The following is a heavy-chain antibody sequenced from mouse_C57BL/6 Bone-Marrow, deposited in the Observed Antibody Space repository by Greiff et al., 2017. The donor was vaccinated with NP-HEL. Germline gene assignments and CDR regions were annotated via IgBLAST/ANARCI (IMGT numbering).Heavy chain of an antibody. CDR2: IDPENGDT. Sequence: VQLQQSGAELVRPGASVKLSCTASGFNIKDDYMHWVKQRPEQGLEWIGWIDPENGDTEYASKFQGKATITADTSSNTAYLQLSSLTSEDTAVYYCTKFVDYFDYWGQGTTLTVSS. CDR1: GFNIKDDY. J-gene: IGHJ2*01. CDR3: TKFVDYFDY. V-gene: IGHV14-4*01.